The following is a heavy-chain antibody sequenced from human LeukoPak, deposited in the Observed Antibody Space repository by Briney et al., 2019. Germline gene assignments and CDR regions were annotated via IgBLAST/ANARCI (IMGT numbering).Heavy chain of an antibody. J-gene: IGHJ4*02. CDR1: GFTYSNYG. V-gene: IGHV3-33*01. CDR2: IWYDGSNN. CDR3: ARDRAAADLDY. D-gene: IGHD6-13*01. Sequence: GRSLRLSCAASGFTYSNYGMHWVRQAPGKGLEWVANIWYDGSNNYYADSVKGRLTISRDNSKNTLYLQMNSLRAEDTAVYYCARDRAAADLDYWGQGTLVTVSS.